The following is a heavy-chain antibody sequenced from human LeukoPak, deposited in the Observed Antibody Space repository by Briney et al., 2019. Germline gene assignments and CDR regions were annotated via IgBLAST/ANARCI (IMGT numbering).Heavy chain of an antibody. D-gene: IGHD3-16*01. J-gene: IGHJ4*02. CDR2: MYSTGLT. CDR3: ATKGLDTWFGF. CDR1: GFTVNSNY. Sequence: GXXLXLSCAASGFTVNSNYMTWVRQAPGKGLEWVSLMYSTGLTYYADSVKGRFTISTDNSKNTLYLQMNSLRVDDTAIYYCATKGLDTWFGFWGQGTLVTVSS. V-gene: IGHV3-53*01.